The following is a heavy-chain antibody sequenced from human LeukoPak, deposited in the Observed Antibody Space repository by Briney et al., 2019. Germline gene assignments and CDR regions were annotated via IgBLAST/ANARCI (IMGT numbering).Heavy chain of an antibody. CDR3: ARQGRVGAPPFDY. Sequence: GGSLRLSCAASGFTFDDYAMHWVRQAPGKGLEWVSGINWNGGSTGYADSVKGRFTISRDNAKNSLYLQMNSLRAKDTALYYCARQGRVGAPPFDYWGQGTLVTVSS. CDR2: INWNGGST. CDR1: GFTFDDYA. V-gene: IGHV3-20*04. D-gene: IGHD1-26*01. J-gene: IGHJ4*02.